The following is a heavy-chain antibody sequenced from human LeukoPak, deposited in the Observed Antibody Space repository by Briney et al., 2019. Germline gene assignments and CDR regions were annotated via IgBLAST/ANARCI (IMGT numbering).Heavy chain of an antibody. CDR3: ARDLGVDILTGYRTVNWFDP. V-gene: IGHV4-59*01. CDR2: IYYSGST. J-gene: IGHJ5*02. D-gene: IGHD3-9*01. CDR1: GGSIGSYY. Sequence: SETLSLTCTVSGGSIGSYYWSWIRQPPGKGLEWIGYIYYSGSTNYNPSLKSRVTISVDTSKNQFSLKLSSVTAADTAVYYCARDLGVDILTGYRTVNWFDPWGQGTLVTVSS.